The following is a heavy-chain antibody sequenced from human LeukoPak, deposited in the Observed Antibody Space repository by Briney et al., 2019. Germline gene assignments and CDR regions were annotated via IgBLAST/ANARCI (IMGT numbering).Heavy chain of an antibody. D-gene: IGHD3-22*01. CDR3: TTAPNSSGYYYAF. CDR1: GFSFNNAW. J-gene: IGHJ4*02. V-gene: IGHV3-15*01. CDR2: IKSKTDGGTT. Sequence: GGSLRLSCAASGFSFNNAWMSWVRQAPGKGLEWVGRIKSKTDGGTTDYAAPVKGRFTISRDDSKNTLYLQMNSLKTEDTAAYYCTTAPNSSGYYYAFWGQGTLVTVSS.